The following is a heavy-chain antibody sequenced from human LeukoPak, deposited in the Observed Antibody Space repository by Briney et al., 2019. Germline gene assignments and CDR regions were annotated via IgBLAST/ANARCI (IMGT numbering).Heavy chain of an antibody. D-gene: IGHD3-3*01. J-gene: IGHJ4*02. Sequence: NSSETLSLTCTVSGGSISSGSYYWNWIRQPAGKGLEWIGRIYTSGSTNYNPSLKSRVTISVDTSKNQFSLKLSSVTAADTAVSYCARDNQITTFIDYWGQGTLVTVSS. V-gene: IGHV4-61*02. CDR2: IYTSGST. CDR3: ARDNQITTFIDY. CDR1: GGSISSGSYY.